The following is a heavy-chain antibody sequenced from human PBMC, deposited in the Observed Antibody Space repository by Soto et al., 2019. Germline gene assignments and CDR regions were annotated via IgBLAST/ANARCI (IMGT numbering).Heavy chain of an antibody. J-gene: IGHJ5*02. CDR1: GFTFSSYG. CDR3: ARDGGYCSSTSCSANNWFDP. D-gene: IGHD2-2*01. Sequence: SLRLSCAASGFTFSSYGMHWVRQAPGKGLEWVAVIWYDGSNKYYADSVKGRFTISRDNSKNTLYLQMNSLRAEDTAVYYCARDGGYCSSTSCSANNWFDPWGQGTLVTVSS. CDR2: IWYDGSNK. V-gene: IGHV3-33*01.